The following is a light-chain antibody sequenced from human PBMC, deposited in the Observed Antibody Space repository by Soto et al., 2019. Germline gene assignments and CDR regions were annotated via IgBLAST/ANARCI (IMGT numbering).Light chain of an antibody. CDR1: QSVSSSY. J-gene: IGKJ4*01. Sequence: EIVLTQSPGTLSLSPGERATLSCRASQSVSSSYLAWYQQKPGQAPRPLIYGASSRATGIPDRFSGSGSGTGFTLTISRLEPEDFAVYYCQQYGSSPTFGGGTKVQIQ. V-gene: IGKV3-20*01. CDR3: QQYGSSPT. CDR2: GAS.